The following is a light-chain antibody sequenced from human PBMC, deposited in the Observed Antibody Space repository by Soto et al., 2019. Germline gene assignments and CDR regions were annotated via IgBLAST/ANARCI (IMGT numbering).Light chain of an antibody. Sequence: QSVLTQPPSVSGAPGQRVTISCTGSSSSIGAGYDVHWYQQLPGTAPKLLVHGNNDRPSGVPDRFSASKSGTSASLAITGLQVEDEADYYCQSFDSRLSGWVFGGGTKLTVL. CDR2: GNN. CDR1: SSSIGAGYD. CDR3: QSFDSRLSGWV. V-gene: IGLV1-40*01. J-gene: IGLJ2*01.